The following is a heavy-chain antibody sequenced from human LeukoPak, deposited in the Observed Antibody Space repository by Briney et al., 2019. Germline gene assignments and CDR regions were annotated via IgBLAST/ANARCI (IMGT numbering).Heavy chain of an antibody. Sequence: PSETLSLTCTVSGGSISSGSYYWNWIRQPAGKGLEWIGRIYTSGSTNYNPSLKSRVTISVDTPKNQFSLKLSSVTAADTAVYYCARLNYDILTGSNAFDYWGQGTLVTVSS. D-gene: IGHD3-9*01. CDR2: IYTSGST. CDR3: ARLNYDILTGSNAFDY. J-gene: IGHJ4*02. V-gene: IGHV4-61*02. CDR1: GGSISSGSYY.